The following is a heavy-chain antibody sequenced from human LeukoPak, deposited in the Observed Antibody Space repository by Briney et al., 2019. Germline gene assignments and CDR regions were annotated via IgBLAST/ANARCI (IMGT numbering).Heavy chain of an antibody. CDR1: GFTFSSYA. D-gene: IGHD3-3*01. CDR2: ISGSGGST. CDR3: AKYGTIFGVNDY. V-gene: IGHV3-23*01. Sequence: AGGSLRLSCAASGFTFSSYAMSWVRQAPGKGLEWVSAISGSGGSTYYADSVKGRFTISRDNSKNTLYLQMNSLRAEDTAVYYCAKYGTIFGVNDYWGQGTLVTVSS. J-gene: IGHJ4*02.